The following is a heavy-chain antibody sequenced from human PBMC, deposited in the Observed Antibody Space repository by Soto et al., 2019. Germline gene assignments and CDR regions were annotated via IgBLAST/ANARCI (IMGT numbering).Heavy chain of an antibody. CDR3: AREVGAPSGWLDP. D-gene: IGHD1-26*01. V-gene: IGHV3-23*01. CDR1: GFTFSNYA. J-gene: IGHJ5*02. CDR2: IRGSGGLK. Sequence: EVQLSESGGDLRQPGGSLRLSCAASGFTFSNYAMTWVRQTPGKGLEWVSGIRGSGGLKYYADSVQGRFTVSRDNSKNILYLQMDNLRDADTALYYCAREVGAPSGWLDPWGQGTQVTVSS.